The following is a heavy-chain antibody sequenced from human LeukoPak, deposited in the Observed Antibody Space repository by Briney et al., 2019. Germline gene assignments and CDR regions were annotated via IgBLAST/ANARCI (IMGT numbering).Heavy chain of an antibody. Sequence: GGSLRLSCAASGFTLSSYSMNWVRQAPGKGLEWVSYISSSSTHIYYADSVKGRFTISRDNARNSLYLQMNSLRAEDTAIYYCARSEHSSTSFDYWGQGTLVTVSS. J-gene: IGHJ4*02. D-gene: IGHD6-6*01. V-gene: IGHV3-21*01. CDR1: GFTLSSYS. CDR3: ARSEHSSTSFDY. CDR2: ISSSSTHI.